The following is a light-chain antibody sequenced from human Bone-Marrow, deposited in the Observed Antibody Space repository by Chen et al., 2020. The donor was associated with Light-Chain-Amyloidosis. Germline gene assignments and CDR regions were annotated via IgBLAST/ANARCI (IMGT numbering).Light chain of an antibody. Sequence: QPALTPPASVSGSPGQSITISSTGTTSAVGSYALVSWYQHHPDKAPKLMIFDVTKRPSGVSNRFSGSKSGNRASLTSSGLQPEDEADYYCCSYAGSGTYVFGSGTRVTVL. CDR3: CSYAGSGTYV. CDR1: TSAVGSYAL. J-gene: IGLJ1*01. V-gene: IGLV2-23*02. CDR2: DVT.